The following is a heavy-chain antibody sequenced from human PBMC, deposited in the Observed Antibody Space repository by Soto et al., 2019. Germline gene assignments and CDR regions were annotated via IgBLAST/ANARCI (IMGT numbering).Heavy chain of an antibody. Sequence: PSETLSLTCTVSGGSISSSSYYWGWIRQPPGKGLEWIGSIYYSGSTYYNPSLKSRVTISVDTSKNQFSLKLSSVTAADTAVYYCASMVPRYDYIWGSYPPEAFDIWGQGTMVTVSS. J-gene: IGHJ3*02. D-gene: IGHD3-16*02. CDR3: ASMVPRYDYIWGSYPPEAFDI. CDR2: IYYSGST. CDR1: GGSISSSSYY. V-gene: IGHV4-39*01.